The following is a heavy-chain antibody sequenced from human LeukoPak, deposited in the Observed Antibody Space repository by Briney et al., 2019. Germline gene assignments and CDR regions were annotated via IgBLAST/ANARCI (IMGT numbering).Heavy chain of an antibody. J-gene: IGHJ3*02. CDR1: GFTFSSYA. V-gene: IGHV3-30-3*01. CDR3: ARDQFGELVVCTFHI. Sequence: PGGSLRLSCAASGFTFSSYAMHWVRQAPGKGLEWVAIISHDGSNKYYADSVKGRFTISRDNSKNTLYLQMNSLRAEGTAVYYCARDQFGELVVCTFHIWGQGTMVTVSS. CDR2: ISHDGSNK. D-gene: IGHD3-10*01.